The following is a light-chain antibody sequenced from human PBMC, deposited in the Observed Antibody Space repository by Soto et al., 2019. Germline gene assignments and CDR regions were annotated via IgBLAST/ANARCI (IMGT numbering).Light chain of an antibody. Sequence: SYELTQPPSVSVAPGQAARTTCGGNNIGGKDVHWYQQKPGRAPVLVVYDDTDRPSGIPERFSGSKSGNTATLTISRVEAEDEADYYCQVWDSSSDHVVFGGGTKLTVL. V-gene: IGLV3-21*02. J-gene: IGLJ2*01. CDR2: DDT. CDR3: QVWDSSSDHVV. CDR1: NIGGKD.